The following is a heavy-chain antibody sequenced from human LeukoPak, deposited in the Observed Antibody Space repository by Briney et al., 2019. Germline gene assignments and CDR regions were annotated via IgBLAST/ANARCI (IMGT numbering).Heavy chain of an antibody. V-gene: IGHV3-9*01. CDR3: AKSLLGSTWGYFDR. D-gene: IGHD6-13*01. CDR1: GFTFDDYA. CDR2: ISWNSDNI. Sequence: GGSLRLSCTASGFTFDDYAMHWVRQTPGKGLEWVSGISWNSDNIDYADSVKGRLTISRDNAKSSLYLQMNGLGAEDTALYYCAKSLLGSTWGYFDRWGQGTQVTVSS. J-gene: IGHJ4*02.